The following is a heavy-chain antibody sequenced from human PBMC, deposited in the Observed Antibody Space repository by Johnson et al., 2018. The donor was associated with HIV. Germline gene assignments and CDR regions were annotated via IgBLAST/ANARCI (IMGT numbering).Heavy chain of an antibody. J-gene: IGHJ3*02. CDR1: GFTFSSYA. CDR2: ISYDGSNK. D-gene: IGHD1-1*01. V-gene: IGHV3-30-3*01. Sequence: VQLVESGGGLVQPGGSLRLSCAASGFTFSSYAMHWVRQAPGKGLEWVAVISYDGSNKYYADSVKGRFTISRDNSKNTLYLQMNSLRAEDTAVYYCARGGVWNDFDAFDIWGQGTMVTVSS. CDR3: ARGGVWNDFDAFDI.